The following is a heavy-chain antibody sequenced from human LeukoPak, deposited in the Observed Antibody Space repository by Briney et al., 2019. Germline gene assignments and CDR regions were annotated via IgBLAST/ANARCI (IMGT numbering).Heavy chain of an antibody. CDR2: FDPEDGET. J-gene: IGHJ4*02. Sequence: ASVKVSFKVSGYTLTELSMHWVRQAPGKGLEWMGGFDPEDGETIYAQKFQGRVTMTEDTSTDTAYMELSSLRSEDTAVYYCATVGEYSSSSGGFYYFDYWGQGTLVTVSS. CDR1: GYTLTELS. CDR3: ATVGEYSSSSGGFYYFDY. V-gene: IGHV1-24*01. D-gene: IGHD6-6*01.